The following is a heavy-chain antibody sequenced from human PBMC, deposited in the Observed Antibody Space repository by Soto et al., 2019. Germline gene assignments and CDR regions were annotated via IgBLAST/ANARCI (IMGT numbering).Heavy chain of an antibody. J-gene: IGHJ4*02. V-gene: IGHV4-28*01. CDR3: ARREIQGPIDY. CDR2: IYYSGTT. Sequence: ETLSLTCAVSVYSISSSHWWGWIRQPPGKGLEWIGYIYYSGTTYYNPSLKSRVTMSVDTSKNQFSLKLTSVTAVDTAVYYCARREIQGPIDYWGQGTLVTVSS. D-gene: IGHD1-26*01. CDR1: VYSISSSHW.